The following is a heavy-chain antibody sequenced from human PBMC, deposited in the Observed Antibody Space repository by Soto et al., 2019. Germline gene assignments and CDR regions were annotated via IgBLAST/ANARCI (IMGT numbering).Heavy chain of an antibody. J-gene: IGHJ4*02. V-gene: IGHV3-23*01. CDR2: ISGSGGST. CDR1: GFTFSSYA. CDR3: AKDREGIAVAGMGLGLFFFY. Sequence: GGSLRLSCAASGFTFSSYAMSWVRQAPGKGLEWVSAISGSGGSTYYADSVKGRFTISRDNSKNTLYLQMNSLRAEDTAVYYCAKDREGIAVAGMGLGLFFFYWGQGTLVTVSS. D-gene: IGHD6-19*01.